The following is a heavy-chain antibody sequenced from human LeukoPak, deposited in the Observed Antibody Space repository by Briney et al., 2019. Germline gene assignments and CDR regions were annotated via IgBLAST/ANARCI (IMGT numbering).Heavy chain of an antibody. J-gene: IGHJ5*02. Sequence: VASVKVSCKASGYTFTAQYMHWVRQAPGQGLEWMGWISAYNGNTNYAQKLQGRVTMTTDTSTSTAYMELRSLRSDDTAVYYCASLRLLSGSYWEWFDPWGQGTLVTVSS. D-gene: IGHD1-26*01. V-gene: IGHV1-18*01. CDR2: ISAYNGNT. CDR3: ASLRLLSGSYWEWFDP. CDR1: GYTFTAQY.